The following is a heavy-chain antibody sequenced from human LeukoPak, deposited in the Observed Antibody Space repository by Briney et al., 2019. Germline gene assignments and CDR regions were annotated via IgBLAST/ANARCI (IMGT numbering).Heavy chain of an antibody. CDR3: ARVPYYYDSSGSYYFDY. CDR1: GGSISSYY. Sequence: SETLSLTCTVSGGSISSYYWSWIRQPPGKGLEWLGYIYYSGSTNYNPSLKSRVTISVDTSKNQFSLKLSSVTAADTAVYYCARVPYYYDSSGSYYFDYWGQGTLVTVSS. CDR2: IYYSGST. D-gene: IGHD3-22*01. V-gene: IGHV4-59*01. J-gene: IGHJ4*02.